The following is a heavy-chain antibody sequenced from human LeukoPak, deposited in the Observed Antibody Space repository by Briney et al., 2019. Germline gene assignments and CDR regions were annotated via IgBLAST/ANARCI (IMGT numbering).Heavy chain of an antibody. CDR2: ISSSSSYI. Sequence: GGSLRLSCAASGFTFSSYSMNWVRQAPGKGLEWVSSISSSSSYIYYADSVKGRFTISRDNAKNSLYLQMNSLRAGDTAVYYCARDVGGEYQLLGYYYYGMDVWGQGTTATVSS. J-gene: IGHJ6*02. CDR3: ARDVGGEYQLLGYYYYGMDV. CDR1: GFTFSSYS. V-gene: IGHV3-21*01. D-gene: IGHD2-2*01.